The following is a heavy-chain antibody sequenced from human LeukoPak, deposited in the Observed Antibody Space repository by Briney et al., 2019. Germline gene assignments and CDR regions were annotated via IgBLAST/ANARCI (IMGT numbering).Heavy chain of an antibody. D-gene: IGHD5-12*01. Sequence: SVKVSCKASGGTFSSYAISWVRQAPGQGLEWMGGIIPIFGTANYAQKFQGRVTITADESTSTAYMELRSLRSEDTAVYYCARDQSGYDLGLGPSYYYYMDVWGKGTTVTVSS. V-gene: IGHV1-69*01. CDR1: GGTFSSYA. CDR3: ARDQSGYDLGLGPSYYYYMDV. CDR2: IIPIFGTA. J-gene: IGHJ6*03.